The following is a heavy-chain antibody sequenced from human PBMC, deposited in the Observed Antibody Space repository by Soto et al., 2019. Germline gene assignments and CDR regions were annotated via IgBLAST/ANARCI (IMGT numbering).Heavy chain of an antibody. CDR1: GGNFSSYG. CDR3: AKASGRSWYNWFDP. V-gene: IGHV1-69*01. Sequence: QVQLVQYGAEVKKPGSSVKVSCKASGGNFSSYGISWVRQAPGQGLEWMGGIVPLFGRTNYAHKFRGRVRISADESTSTVYMELSSLRSEDTAVYYCAKASGRSWYNWFDPWCHGTLVTVST. D-gene: IGHD6-13*01. J-gene: IGHJ5*02. CDR2: IVPLFGRT.